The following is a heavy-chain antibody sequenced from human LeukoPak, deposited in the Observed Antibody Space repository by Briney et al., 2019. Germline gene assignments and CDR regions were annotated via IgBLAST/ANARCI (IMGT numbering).Heavy chain of an antibody. V-gene: IGHV4-4*07. CDR1: GTSINNYY. Sequence: SETLFLTFTVSGTSINNYYWSWFRQPAGKGLEWIGRIYYSGSTNYNPSLKSRITMSLDTSNNQFSLNLRFVTAADTAVYFCAREMAVAGPYTFDIWGQGTEVTVSS. CDR2: IYYSGST. J-gene: IGHJ3*02. CDR3: AREMAVAGPYTFDI. D-gene: IGHD2-2*02.